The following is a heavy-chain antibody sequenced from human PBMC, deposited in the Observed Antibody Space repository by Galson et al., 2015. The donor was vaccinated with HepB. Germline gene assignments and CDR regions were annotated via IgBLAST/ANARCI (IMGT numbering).Heavy chain of an antibody. CDR2: IYSGGNT. D-gene: IGHD2-21*01. V-gene: IGHV3-66*01. Sequence: SLRLSCAASGFTVGDHYITWVRQPPGKGLEWVSVIYSGGNTVYADSVKGRFILSKDNSKNTLYLQMNSLRPEDTAVDYCARMPQMSIVTKKDSFDNWGQGTLVTVPS. CDR1: GFTVGDHY. CDR3: ARMPQMSIVTKKDSFDN. J-gene: IGHJ4*02.